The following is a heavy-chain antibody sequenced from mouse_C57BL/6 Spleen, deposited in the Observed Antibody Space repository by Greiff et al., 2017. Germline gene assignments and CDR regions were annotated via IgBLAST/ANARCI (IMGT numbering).Heavy chain of an antibody. CDR1: GYTFTSYG. V-gene: IGHV1-81*01. CDR2: IYPRSGNT. J-gene: IGHJ4*01. CDR3: ARSISHYYCSSWDYYAMDY. D-gene: IGHD1-1*01. Sequence: VQLQESGAELARPGASVKLSCKASGYTFTSYGISWVKQRTGQGLEWIGEIYPRSGNTYYNEKFKGKATLTADKSSRTAYMELRSLTSEDSSVYFCARSISHYYCSSWDYYAMDYWGQGTSVTVSS.